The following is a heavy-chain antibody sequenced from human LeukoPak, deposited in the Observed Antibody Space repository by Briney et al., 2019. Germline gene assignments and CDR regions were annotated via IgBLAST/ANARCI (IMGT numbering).Heavy chain of an antibody. CDR1: GGSIFSTRYY. D-gene: IGHD2-2*03. CDR3: ARLLRVGYCSSTSCNWFDP. CDR2: IYYSGST. Sequence: SETLSLTCTVSGGSIFSTRYYWGWIRQPPGKGLEWIGNIYYSGSTYYNPSLKSRVTISVDTSKNQFSLKLSSVTAADTAVYYCARLLRVGYCSSTSCNWFDPWGQGTLVTVSS. V-gene: IGHV4-39*07. J-gene: IGHJ5*02.